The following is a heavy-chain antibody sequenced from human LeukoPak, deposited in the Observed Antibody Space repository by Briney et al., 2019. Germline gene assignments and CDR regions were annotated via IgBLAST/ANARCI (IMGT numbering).Heavy chain of an antibody. D-gene: IGHD3-10*01. V-gene: IGHV7-4-1*02. CDR3: ARLWFGELFTIDY. Sequence: GASVTVSCTASGYTFTSYAMNWVRQAPGQGLEWMGWINTNTGNPTYAQGFTGRFVFSLDTSVSTAYLQISSLKAEDTAVYYCARLWFGELFTIDYWGQGTLVTVSS. CDR1: GYTFTSYA. CDR2: INTNTGNP. J-gene: IGHJ4*02.